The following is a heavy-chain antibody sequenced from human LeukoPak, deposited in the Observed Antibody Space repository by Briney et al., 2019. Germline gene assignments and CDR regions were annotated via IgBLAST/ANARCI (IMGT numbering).Heavy chain of an antibody. CDR3: ARVTHFIDY. D-gene: IGHD2-21*02. J-gene: IGHJ4*02. CDR1: GFTFSSYA. Sequence: GGSLRLSCAASGFTFSSYAMHWVRQAPGKGLEWEAVISYDGSNKYYADSVKGRFTISRDNSKNTLYLQMNSLRAEDTAVYYCARVTHFIDYWGQGTLVTVSS. V-gene: IGHV3-30-3*01. CDR2: ISYDGSNK.